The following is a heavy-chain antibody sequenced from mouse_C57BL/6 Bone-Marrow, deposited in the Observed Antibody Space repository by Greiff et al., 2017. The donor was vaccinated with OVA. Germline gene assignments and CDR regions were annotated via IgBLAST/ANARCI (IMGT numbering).Heavy chain of an antibody. V-gene: IGHV5-6*01. D-gene: IGHD1-1*01. J-gene: IGHJ2*01. CDR3: ARHGDYGSFFDY. Sequence: EVHLVESGGDLVKPGGSLKLSCAASGFTFSSYGMSWVRQTPDQRLEWVATISSGGSYTYYPDSVKGRFTISRDNAKNTRYLQMSSLKSEDTAMYYCARHGDYGSFFDYWGQGTTLTVSS. CDR1: GFTFSSYG. CDR2: ISSGGSYT.